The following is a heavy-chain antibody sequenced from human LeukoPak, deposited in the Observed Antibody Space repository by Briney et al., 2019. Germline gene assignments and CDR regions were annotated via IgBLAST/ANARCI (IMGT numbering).Heavy chain of an antibody. CDR3: AKPPRGSGADY. Sequence: GGSLRLSCAASGFTFSSYGMSWVRQAPGKGLEWVSVISGSGGRTYSADSVKGRFTISRDNSKNTLYLHMNSLRAEDTAVYYCAKPPRGSGADYWGQGTLVTVSS. V-gene: IGHV3-23*01. J-gene: IGHJ4*02. CDR2: ISGSGGRT. D-gene: IGHD3-10*01. CDR1: GFTFSSYG.